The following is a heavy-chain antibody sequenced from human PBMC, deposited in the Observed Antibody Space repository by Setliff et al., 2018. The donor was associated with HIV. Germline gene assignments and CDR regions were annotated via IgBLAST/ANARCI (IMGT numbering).Heavy chain of an antibody. D-gene: IGHD6-25*01. J-gene: IGHJ4*02. CDR3: VTSPGSFTSVDETEAGDY. CDR2: IKLSSGGT. Sequence: GASVKVSCKAPGNSFNGDFLNWVRQAPGQGLEWMGNIKLSSGGTKFAQKFLGRVTMTRDTSTNTAFMELRRLNSDDTATYFCVTSPGSFTSVDETEAGDYWGQGTLVTVPQ. CDR1: GNSFNGDF. V-gene: IGHV1-2*02.